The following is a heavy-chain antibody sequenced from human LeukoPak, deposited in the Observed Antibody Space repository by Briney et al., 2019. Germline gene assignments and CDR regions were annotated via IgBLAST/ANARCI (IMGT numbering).Heavy chain of an antibody. CDR3: ARVIAVAGELDY. CDR2: IYTSGST. J-gene: IGHJ4*02. Sequence: PSETLSLTCTGSGGSISSYYWSWIRQPAGKGLEWIGRIYTSGSTNYNPSLKSRVTISVDKSKNQFSLKLSSVTAADTAVYYCARVIAVAGELDYWGQGTLVTVSS. D-gene: IGHD6-19*01. V-gene: IGHV4-4*07. CDR1: GGSISSYY.